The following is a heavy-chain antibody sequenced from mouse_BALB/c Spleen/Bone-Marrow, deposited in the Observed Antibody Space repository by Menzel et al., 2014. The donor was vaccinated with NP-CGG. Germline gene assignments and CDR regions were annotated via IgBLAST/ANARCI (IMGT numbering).Heavy chain of an antibody. Sequence: VQLQQSGAELVKPGASVKMSCKASGYTFTSYWMHWVKQRPGQGLEWIGYINPSTGYTEYNQKFKDKATLTADKSSSTAYMQLSSLTSEDSAVYYCARERYAGYYFDYWGQGTTLTVSS. CDR3: ARERYAGYYFDY. CDR2: INPSTGYT. CDR1: GYTFTSYW. J-gene: IGHJ2*01. V-gene: IGHV1-7*01. D-gene: IGHD2-3*01.